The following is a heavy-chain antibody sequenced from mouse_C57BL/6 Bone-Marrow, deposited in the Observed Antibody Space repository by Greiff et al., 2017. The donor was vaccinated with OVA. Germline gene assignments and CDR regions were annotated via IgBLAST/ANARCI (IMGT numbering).Heavy chain of an antibody. CDR2: IYWDDDK. V-gene: IGHV8-12*01. D-gene: IGHD1-1*01. CDR1: GFSLSTSGMG. CDR3: ARKGPNYFYWYFDV. Sequence: QVQLKESGPGILQSSQTLSLTCSFSGFSLSTSGMGVSWIRQPSGKGLEWLAHIYWDDDKRYNPSLKSRLTISKDTSRNQVFLKITSVDTADTATYYCARKGPNYFYWYFDVWGTGTTVTVSS. J-gene: IGHJ1*03.